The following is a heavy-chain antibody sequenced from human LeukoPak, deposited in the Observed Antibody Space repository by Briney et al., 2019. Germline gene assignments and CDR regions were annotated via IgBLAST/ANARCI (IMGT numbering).Heavy chain of an antibody. V-gene: IGHV3-30*02. CDR1: GFTFSSYG. CDR2: IRYDGSNK. CDR3: AKDDHYDFWSGHDY. Sequence: GGPLRLSCAASGFTFSSYGMHWVRQAPGKGLEWVAFIRYDGSNKYYADSVKGRFTISRDNSKNTLYLQMNSLRAEDTAVYYCAKDDHYDFWSGHDYWGQGTLVTVSS. D-gene: IGHD3-3*01. J-gene: IGHJ4*02.